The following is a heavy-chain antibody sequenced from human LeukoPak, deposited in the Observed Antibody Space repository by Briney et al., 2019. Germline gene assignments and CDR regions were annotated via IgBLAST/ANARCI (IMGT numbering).Heavy chain of an antibody. V-gene: IGHV3-7*01. CDR2: IKQDGSEK. J-gene: IGHJ5*02. CDR1: GFTFSSYW. Sequence: PGGSLRLSCAASGFTFSSYWMSWVRQAPGKGLEWVANIKQDGSEKYYVDSVKGRFTISRDNAKNSLYLQMNSLRAEDTAVYYCARSGCSGGSCYSSTRNWFDPWGQGTLVTVPS. D-gene: IGHD2-15*01. CDR3: ARSGCSGGSCYSSTRNWFDP.